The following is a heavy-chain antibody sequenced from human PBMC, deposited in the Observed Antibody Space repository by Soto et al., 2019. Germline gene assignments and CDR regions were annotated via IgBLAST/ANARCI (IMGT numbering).Heavy chain of an antibody. J-gene: IGHJ6*03. CDR1: GFTFSSYA. V-gene: IGHV3-23*01. D-gene: IGHD3-3*01. CDR3: AKTPNYDFWSGLSYYYYYMDV. CDR2: ISGSGGST. Sequence: GSLRLSCAASGFTFSSYAMSWVRQAPGKGLEWVSAISGSGGSTYYADSVKGRFTISRDNSKNTLYLQMNSLRAEDTAVYYCAKTPNYDFWSGLSYYYYYMDVWGKGTTVTVSS.